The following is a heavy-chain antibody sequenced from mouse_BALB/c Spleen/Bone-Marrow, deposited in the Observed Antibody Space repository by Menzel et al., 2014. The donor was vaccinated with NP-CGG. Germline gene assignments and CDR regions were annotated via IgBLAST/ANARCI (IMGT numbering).Heavy chain of an antibody. CDR1: GYTFTSYW. V-gene: IGHV1-69*02. CDR3: AREATYYAYFDY. Sequence: QVQLQQSGAELVKPGASVELSCKASGYTFTSYWMHWVKQRPGQGLEWIGEIDPSDSYTNYNQKFKDKTTLTADKSSSTAYMQLSSLTSEDSAVYYCAREATYYAYFDYWGQGTILTVSS. CDR2: IDPSDSYT. J-gene: IGHJ2*01. D-gene: IGHD1-1*01.